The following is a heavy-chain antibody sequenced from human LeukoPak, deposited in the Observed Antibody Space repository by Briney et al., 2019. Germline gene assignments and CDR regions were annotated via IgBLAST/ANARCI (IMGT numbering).Heavy chain of an antibody. J-gene: IGHJ4*02. Sequence: PSETLSLTCTVSGGSISSYYWSWLRQPAGKGLEWIGRIYTSGSTNYNPSLKSRVTMSVDTSKNQFSLKLSSVTAADTAVYYCAARVVVVITDRRIFDYWGQGTLVTVSS. CDR2: IYTSGST. CDR3: AARVVVVITDRRIFDY. D-gene: IGHD3-22*01. CDR1: GGSISSYY. V-gene: IGHV4-4*07.